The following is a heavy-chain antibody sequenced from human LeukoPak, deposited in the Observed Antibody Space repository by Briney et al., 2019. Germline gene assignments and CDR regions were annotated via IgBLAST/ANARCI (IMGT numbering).Heavy chain of an antibody. V-gene: IGHV3-30-3*01. CDR3: ARGRIRGVIPYYFDY. CDR1: GFTFSSYA. CDR2: ISYDGSNK. D-gene: IGHD3-10*01. Sequence: GGSLRLSCAASGFTFSSYAMHWVRQAPGKGLEWVAVISYDGSNKYYADSVKGRFTISRDNSKNTLYLQMNSLRAEDTAVYYCARGRIRGVIPYYFDYWGQGTLVTVSS. J-gene: IGHJ4*02.